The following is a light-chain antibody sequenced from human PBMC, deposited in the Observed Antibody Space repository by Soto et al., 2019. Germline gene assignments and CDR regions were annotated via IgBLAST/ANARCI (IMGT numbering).Light chain of an antibody. V-gene: IGKV3-15*01. CDR3: EQYNSWPPLYT. CDR2: GAS. Sequence: EIVMTQSPATLSVSPGEGATVSCRASQSVSHNLAWYQQKPGQAPRLLIYGASTRATGIPTRFSGSGSGTEFTLTISSLQSEDFAVYYCEQYNSWPPLYTFGQGTKLEIK. CDR1: QSVSHN. J-gene: IGKJ2*01.